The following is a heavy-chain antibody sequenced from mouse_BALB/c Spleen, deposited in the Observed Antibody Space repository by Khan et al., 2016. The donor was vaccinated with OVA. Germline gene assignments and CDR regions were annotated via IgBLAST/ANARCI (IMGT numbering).Heavy chain of an antibody. V-gene: IGHV1-4*01. J-gene: IGHJ3*01. CDR3: VRDGAYYRNDGWFAY. CDR1: GYTFTSYT. D-gene: IGHD2-14*01. CDR2: INPSNGYT. Sequence: QVQLKQSGAELARPGASVKMSCKASGYTFTSYTIHWIKLRPGQGLEWIGYINPSNGYTNYNQKFKDKATLTADKSSTTVYMQLSSLTSDDSAVYNSVRDGAYYRNDGWFAYWGQGTLVTVSA.